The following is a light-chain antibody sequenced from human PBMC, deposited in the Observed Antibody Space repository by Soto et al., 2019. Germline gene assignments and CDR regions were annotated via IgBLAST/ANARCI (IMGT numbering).Light chain of an antibody. CDR2: KAS. Sequence: DIPMTQSPSTLSASVGDRVTITCRASQSISSWLAWYQQKPGKAPKLLIYKASSLESGVPSRFSGSVSGTEFTLTISSLQPDDFATYYCQQYNSYLYTFGQGTKLEIK. V-gene: IGKV1-5*03. CDR3: QQYNSYLYT. CDR1: QSISSW. J-gene: IGKJ2*01.